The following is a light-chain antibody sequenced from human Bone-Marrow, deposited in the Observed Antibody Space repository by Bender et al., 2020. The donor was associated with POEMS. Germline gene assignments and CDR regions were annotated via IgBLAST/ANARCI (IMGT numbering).Light chain of an antibody. Sequence: QSVVTQPPSVSGTPGQRVTISCSGSSSNIGGNTVNWYQQFPGTAPKLLMYADDQRPSGVPDRISGSKSGTSASLAITGLQSEDEADYYCAVWDDSLKVPVFGGGTKLTVL. CDR1: SSNIGGNT. V-gene: IGLV1-44*01. J-gene: IGLJ3*02. CDR3: AVWDDSLKVPV. CDR2: ADD.